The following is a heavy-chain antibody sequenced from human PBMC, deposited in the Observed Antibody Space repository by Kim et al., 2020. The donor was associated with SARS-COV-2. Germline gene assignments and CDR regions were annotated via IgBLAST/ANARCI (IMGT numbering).Heavy chain of an antibody. D-gene: IGHD2-15*01. CDR2: INHSGST. V-gene: IGHV4-34*01. CDR3: ARGRRWAFDI. CDR1: GGFFSGYY. Sequence: SETLSLTCAVYGGFFSGYYWSWIRQPPGKGLEWIGEINHSGSTNYNPSLKSRVTISVDTSKNQFSLKLSSVTAADTAVYYCARGRRWAFDIWGQGTMVTVSS. J-gene: IGHJ3*02.